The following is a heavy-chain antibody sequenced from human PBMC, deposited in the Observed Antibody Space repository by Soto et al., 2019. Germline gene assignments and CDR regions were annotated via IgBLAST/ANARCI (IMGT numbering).Heavy chain of an antibody. Sequence: GGSLRLSCAASGFTVSSNYMSWVRQAPGKGLEWVSVIYSGGSTYYADSVKGRFTISRDNAKYSLYLQMNSLRAEDTAVYYCATLGGYPFGTAYFDYWGPGTLVTVSS. CDR2: IYSGGST. CDR3: ATLGGYPFGTAYFDY. D-gene: IGHD1-1*01. V-gene: IGHV3-53*01. CDR1: GFTVSSNY. J-gene: IGHJ4*02.